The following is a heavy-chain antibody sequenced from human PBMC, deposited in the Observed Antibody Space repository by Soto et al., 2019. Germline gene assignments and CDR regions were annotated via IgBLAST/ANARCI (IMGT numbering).Heavy chain of an antibody. J-gene: IGHJ5*02. CDR3: ARDLQYSSGPYIGRSWWFDP. Sequence: SETLSLTCTVSGGSISSSSYYWGWIRQPPGKGLEWIGSIYYSGSTYYNPSLKSRVTISVDTSKNQFSLKLSSVTAADTAVYYCARDLQYSSGPYIGRSWWFDPWGQGTLVTVSS. CDR1: GGSISSSSYY. V-gene: IGHV4-39*07. CDR2: IYYSGST. D-gene: IGHD6-19*01.